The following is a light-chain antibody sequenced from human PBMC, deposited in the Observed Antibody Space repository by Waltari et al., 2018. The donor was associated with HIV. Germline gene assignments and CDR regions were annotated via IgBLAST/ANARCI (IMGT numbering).Light chain of an antibody. CDR1: SSHIRAGSD. CDR3: QSYDSSLSGVV. V-gene: IGLV1-40*01. J-gene: IGLJ2*01. Sequence: QSVLTPPPSVSGAPGTRVAIHRPGSSSHIRAGSDVHSYNQLPGTAPKLLLYSNSNRPSGVPDRFSGSKSGTSASLAITGLQAEDEANYYCQSYDSSLSGVVFGGGTKLTVL. CDR2: SNS.